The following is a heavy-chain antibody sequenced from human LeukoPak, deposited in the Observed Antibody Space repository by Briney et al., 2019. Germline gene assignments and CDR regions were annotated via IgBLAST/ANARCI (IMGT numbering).Heavy chain of an antibody. CDR3: ARGDYYGSRGDY. J-gene: IGHJ4*02. D-gene: IGHD3-10*01. Sequence: PGGSLRLSCAASGFTFDGYAMHWVRQAPGKGLEWVSLISGDGGSTYYADSVKGRFTISRDNSKNTLYLQMNSLRAEDTAVYYCARGDYYGSRGDYWGQGTLVTVSS. CDR1: GFTFDGYA. V-gene: IGHV3-43*02. CDR2: ISGDGGST.